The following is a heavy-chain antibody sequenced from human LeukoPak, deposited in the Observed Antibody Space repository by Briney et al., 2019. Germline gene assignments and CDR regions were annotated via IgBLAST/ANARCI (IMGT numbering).Heavy chain of an antibody. V-gene: IGHV3-21*01. CDR3: ARDDGQNFDY. CDR1: GFTFSSYW. J-gene: IGHJ4*02. CDR2: ISSSSSYI. Sequence: GGSLRLSCAASGFTFSSYWMHWVRHAPGKGLEWVSSISSSSSYIYYADSVKGRFTISRDNAKNSLYLQMNSLRAEDTAVYYCARDDGQNFDYWGQGTLVTVSS. D-gene: IGHD4-17*01.